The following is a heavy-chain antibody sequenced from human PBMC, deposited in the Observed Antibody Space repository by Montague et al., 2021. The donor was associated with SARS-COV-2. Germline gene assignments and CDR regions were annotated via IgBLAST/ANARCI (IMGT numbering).Heavy chain of an antibody. CDR1: GGSISGYC. CDR2: IYYTGGT. CDR3: ARDWAVLTRDGYNYGWFDP. D-gene: IGHD5-24*01. J-gene: IGHJ5*02. Sequence: SETLSLTCSVSGGSISGYCWCWIRQSPGKGLEWVGYIYYTGGTNYNPSLESRVTISLDTSKNQFSLRLSSVTPADTAVYYCARDWAVLTRDGYNYGWFDPWGPGTLVTVSS. V-gene: IGHV4-59*01.